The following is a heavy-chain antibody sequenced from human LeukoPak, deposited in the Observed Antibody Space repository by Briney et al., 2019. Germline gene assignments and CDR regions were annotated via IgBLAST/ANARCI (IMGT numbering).Heavy chain of an antibody. J-gene: IGHJ4*02. V-gene: IGHV3-74*01. CDR1: EFTFSSYW. CDR3: ARTYFYESSGYEGY. CDR2: INTDGSRT. Sequence: GGSLRLSCAASEFTFSSYWMHWVRQAPGKGLVWVSRINTDGSRTDYADSVKGRFTISRDNATKKLYLQMNSLRAEDTAVYYCARTYFYESSGYEGYWGQGTLVTVSS. D-gene: IGHD3-22*01.